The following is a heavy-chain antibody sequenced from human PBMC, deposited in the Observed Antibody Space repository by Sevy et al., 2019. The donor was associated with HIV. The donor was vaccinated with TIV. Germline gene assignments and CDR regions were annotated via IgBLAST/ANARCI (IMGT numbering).Heavy chain of an antibody. V-gene: IGHV4-59*01. CDR2: IYYSGST. CDR3: ARAAPYDFWSGYYPARYGMDV. D-gene: IGHD3-3*01. J-gene: IGHJ6*02. Sequence: SETLSLTCTVSGGSISSYYWSWIRQPPGKGLEWIGYIYYSGSTNYNPSLKSRVTISVDTSKNQFSLKLSSVTAADTAVYYCARAAPYDFWSGYYPARYGMDVWGQGTTVTVSS. CDR1: GGSISSYY.